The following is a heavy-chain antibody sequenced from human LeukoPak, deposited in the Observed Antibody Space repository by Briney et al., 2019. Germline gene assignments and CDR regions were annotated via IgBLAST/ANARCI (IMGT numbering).Heavy chain of an antibody. V-gene: IGHV1-2*02. Sequence: ASVKVSCKASGYTFTGYYIHWVRQAPGQGLEWMGWINPNRAGTNYAQSFQGRVIMTRDTSISTAYMELSSLRSDDTAVYFCAREGTTVTARGNPLDVWGQGTMVTVSS. CDR2: INPNRAGT. J-gene: IGHJ3*01. D-gene: IGHD4-17*01. CDR3: AREGTTVTARGNPLDV. CDR1: GYTFTGYY.